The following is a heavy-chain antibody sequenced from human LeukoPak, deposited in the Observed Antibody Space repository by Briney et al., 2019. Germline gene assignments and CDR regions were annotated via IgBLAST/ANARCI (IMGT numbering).Heavy chain of an antibody. CDR2: ISYDGSNK. J-gene: IGHJ4*02. V-gene: IGHV3-30-3*01. CDR1: GFTFSSYA. D-gene: IGHD2-8*01. CDR3: VRDFYCHNGACFDF. Sequence: GGSLRLSCAASGFTFSSYAMHWVRQAPGKGLEWVAVISYDGSNKYYADSVRGRFTISRDTARNSLYLQMRSLRAEDTAIYYCVRDFYCHNGACFDFWGQGTLVTVSS.